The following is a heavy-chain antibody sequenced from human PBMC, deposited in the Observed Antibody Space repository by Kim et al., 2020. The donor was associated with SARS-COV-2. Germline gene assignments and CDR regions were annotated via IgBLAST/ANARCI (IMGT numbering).Heavy chain of an antibody. Sequence: GGSLRLSCAASGFTVSSNYMSWVRQAPGKGLEWVSVIYSGGSTYYADSVKGRFTISRDNSKNTLYLQMNSLRAEDTAVYYCARETSGIAVAGVDYWGQEPWSPSPQ. CDR2: IYSGGST. CDR1: GFTVSSNY. CDR3: ARETSGIAVAGVDY. V-gene: IGHV3-66*02. D-gene: IGHD6-19*01. J-gene: IGHJ4*01.